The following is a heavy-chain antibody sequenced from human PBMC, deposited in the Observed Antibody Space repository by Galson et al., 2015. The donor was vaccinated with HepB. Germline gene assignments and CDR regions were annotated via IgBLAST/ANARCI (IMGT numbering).Heavy chain of an antibody. Sequence: SVKVSCKASGFIFDNYDIIWLRQATGQGLEWMGWINPNTGDIGLGQGFQGRVDMSTDSSMKTVYMELNSLTSYDTGLYFCVRNMGYACALKWGPGPMVIVAA. CDR2: INPNTGDI. J-gene: IGHJ4*02. CDR3: VRNMGYACALK. D-gene: IGHD2-15*01. V-gene: IGHV1-8*02. CDR1: GFIFDNYD.